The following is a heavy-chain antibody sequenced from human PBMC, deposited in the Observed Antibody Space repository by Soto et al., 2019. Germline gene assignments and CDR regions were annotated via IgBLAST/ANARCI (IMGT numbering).Heavy chain of an antibody. J-gene: IGHJ6*03. V-gene: IGHV1-8*01. CDR3: ARGLFDFWSGSDNYYYYYMDV. D-gene: IGHD3-3*01. CDR1: GYTFTSYD. Sequence: ASVKVSCKASGYTFTSYDINWVRQATGQGLEWMGWMNPNSGNTGYAQKFQGRVTMTRNTSISTAYMELSSLRSEDTAVYYCARGLFDFWSGSDNYYYYYMDVWGKGTTVTVSS. CDR2: MNPNSGNT.